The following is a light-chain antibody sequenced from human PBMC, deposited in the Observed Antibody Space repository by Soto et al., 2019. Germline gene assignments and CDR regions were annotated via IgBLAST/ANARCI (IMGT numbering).Light chain of an antibody. CDR3: QQYDSSWT. J-gene: IGKJ1*01. Sequence: EIVLTQSPGTLSLSPGERATLSCRASQSISSTFLAWYQHKPGQAPRVLIYGASRRATGIPDRFTGSGSGTDFTLTISRLEPEDFALYDCQQYDSSWTFGQGTKVEMK. CDR2: GAS. CDR1: QSISSTF. V-gene: IGKV3-20*01.